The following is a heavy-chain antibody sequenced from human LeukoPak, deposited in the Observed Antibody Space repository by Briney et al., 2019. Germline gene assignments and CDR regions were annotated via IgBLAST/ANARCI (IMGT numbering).Heavy chain of an antibody. Sequence: PSETLSLTCTVSGGSISSYYWSWIRQPPGKGLEWIGYIYYSGSSNYNPSLKSRVTISVDTSKNQFSLKLSSVTAADTAVYYCARQDSSAYYIGAFDIWGQGTMVTVSS. CDR3: ARQDSSAYYIGAFDI. J-gene: IGHJ3*02. CDR1: GGSISSYY. CDR2: IYYSGSS. V-gene: IGHV4-59*01. D-gene: IGHD3-22*01.